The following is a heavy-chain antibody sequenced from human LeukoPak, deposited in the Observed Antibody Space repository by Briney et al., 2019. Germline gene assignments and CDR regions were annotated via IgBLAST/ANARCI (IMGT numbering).Heavy chain of an antibody. J-gene: IGHJ4*02. D-gene: IGHD2/OR15-2a*01. CDR1: GFSISGGYY. CDR3: AGDYGTTQNYIDF. V-gene: IGHV4-38-2*02. CDR2: IYHSGSS. Sequence: SETLSLTCTVSGFSISGGYYRGWIRQPPGKGLEWIGSIYHSGSSYYNPSLKSRVTISVDASMNQFSLKLSSVTDADTAVYFCAGDYGTTQNYIDFWGQGALVTVSS.